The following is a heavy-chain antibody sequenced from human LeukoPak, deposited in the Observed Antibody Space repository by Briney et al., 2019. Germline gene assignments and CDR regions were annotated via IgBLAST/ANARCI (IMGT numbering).Heavy chain of an antibody. Sequence: SQTLSLTCTVSGGSISSGGYYWSWIRQHPGKGLEWIGYIYYSGSTYYNPSLKSRVTISVDTSKNQFSLKLSSVTAADTAVHYCARGGWSSTDFDYWGQGTLVTVSS. D-gene: IGHD2-2*01. J-gene: IGHJ4*02. CDR2: IYYSGST. CDR3: ARGGWSSTDFDY. CDR1: GGSISSGGYY. V-gene: IGHV4-31*03.